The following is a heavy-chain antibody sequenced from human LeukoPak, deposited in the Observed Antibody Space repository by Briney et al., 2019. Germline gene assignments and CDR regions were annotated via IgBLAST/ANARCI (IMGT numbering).Heavy chain of an antibody. CDR3: ARIIGYYDGSGYGDY. D-gene: IGHD3-22*01. CDR2: ISSSGSYI. J-gene: IGHJ4*02. CDR1: GFTVSSNY. V-gene: IGHV3-21*01. Sequence: PGGSLRLSCAASGFTVSSNYMSWVRQAPGKGLEWVSSISSSGSYIYYADSVKGRFTISRDNAENSLYLQMNSLRAEDTAVYYCARIIGYYDGSGYGDYWGQGTLVTVSS.